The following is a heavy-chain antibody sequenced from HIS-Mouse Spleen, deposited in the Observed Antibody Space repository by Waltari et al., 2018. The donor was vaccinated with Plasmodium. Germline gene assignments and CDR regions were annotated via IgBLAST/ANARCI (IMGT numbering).Heavy chain of an antibody. V-gene: IGHV3-7*01. CDR3: ASSWYWYFDL. J-gene: IGHJ2*01. D-gene: IGHD6-13*01. CDR1: GFPFSSYW. CDR2: IKQDGSEK. Sequence: EVQLVESGGGLVQPGGSLRLSCAASGFPFSSYWMGWVRQAPGKGLEWVDNIKQDGSEKYYVDSVKGRFTISRDNAKNSLYLQMNSLRAEDTAVYYCASSWYWYFDLWGRGTLVTVSS.